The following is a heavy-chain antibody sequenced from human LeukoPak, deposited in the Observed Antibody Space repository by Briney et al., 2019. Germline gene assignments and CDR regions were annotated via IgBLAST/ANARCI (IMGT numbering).Heavy chain of an antibody. D-gene: IGHD5-24*01. V-gene: IGHV3-7*01. Sequence: PGGSLRLSCAASGFTFSDYYMSWIRQAPGKGLEWVANIKQDGTEKYYVDSVKGRFTISRDNAKNSLYLQMNSLRAEDTAVYYCARETRWDFDYWGQGALVSVSS. CDR1: GFTFSDYY. CDR3: ARETRWDFDY. J-gene: IGHJ4*02. CDR2: IKQDGTEK.